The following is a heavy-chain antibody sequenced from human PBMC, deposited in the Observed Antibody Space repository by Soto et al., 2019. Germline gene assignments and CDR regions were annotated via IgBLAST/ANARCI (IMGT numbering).Heavy chain of an antibody. CDR1: GFTVSGNY. D-gene: IGHD6-6*01. CDR3: QSTRGSSYDY. V-gene: IGHV3-53*02. J-gene: IGHJ4*02. Sequence: EVQLVETGGGLIQPGGSLRLSCAASGFTVSGNYMSWVRQAPGKGLEWVSVIYNGGGTYYADSVKGRFTISRDNSKNTLYLQMNSLRAEDTAVDYCQSTRGSSYDYWGQGTLVTVSS. CDR2: IYNGGGT.